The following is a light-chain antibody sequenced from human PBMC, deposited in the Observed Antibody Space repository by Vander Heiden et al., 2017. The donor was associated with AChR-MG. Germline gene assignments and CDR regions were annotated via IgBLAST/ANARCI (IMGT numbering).Light chain of an antibody. J-gene: IGKJ2*01. V-gene: IGKV4-1*01. Sequence: DIVITHSPDPLSLSLGGRAPLYCTATQSLLYSSYRDNGLAWYQQRPGQPPRLLISCASTRQSGVPDRFSGSGSETDFTLTISSVQAEDVSIYYCHQYYTCPYTFGQGTKLEIK. CDR2: CAS. CDR1: QSLLYSSYRDNG. CDR3: HQYYTCPYT.